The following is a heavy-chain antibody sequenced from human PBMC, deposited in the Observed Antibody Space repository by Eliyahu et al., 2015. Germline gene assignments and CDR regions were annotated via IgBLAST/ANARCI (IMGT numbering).Heavy chain of an antibody. CDR2: ISSSSSYI. J-gene: IGHJ2*01. D-gene: IGHD4-17*01. CDR3: ARGSTVTGYWYFDR. CDR1: GFTFXTYT. V-gene: IGHV3-21*01. Sequence: EVQLVESGGGLXKPGGSLRLSXAASGFTFXTYTMNXXRQAPGKGLEWVXSISSSSSYIYYADSLKGRFTISRDNAKNSLYLQMNSLRAEDTAMYYCARGSTVTGYWYFDRWGRGTLVTVSS.